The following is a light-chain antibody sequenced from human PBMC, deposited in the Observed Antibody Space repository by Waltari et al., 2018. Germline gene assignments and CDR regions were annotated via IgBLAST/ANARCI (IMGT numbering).Light chain of an antibody. J-gene: IGKJ1*01. V-gene: IGKV2-30*01. CDR1: HSLLYRDGYTD. Sequence: DVVVTQSPRSLPVTPGQPASMTCRTSHSLLYRDGYTDLNWFHQKPGQSPSRLIYRVSSRGSGVPDRFSGSGSGADFTLNISRVDAYVVCVYYCMQGAHWPPTFGQGTNLDIK. CDR2: RVS. CDR3: MQGAHWPPT.